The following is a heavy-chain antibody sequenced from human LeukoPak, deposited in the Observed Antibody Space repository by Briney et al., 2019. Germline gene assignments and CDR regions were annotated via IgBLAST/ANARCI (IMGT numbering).Heavy chain of an antibody. CDR2: INPNSGGT. CDR3: ARGRRIVVVPAATTTQFDY. Sequence: AASVKVSCKASGYTFTGYYMHWVGQAPGQGVEGMGRINPNSGGTNYAQKFQGRVTMTRDTSISTAYMELSRLRSDDTAVYYCARGRRIVVVPAATTTQFDYWGQGTLVTVSS. V-gene: IGHV1-2*06. CDR1: GYTFTGYY. J-gene: IGHJ4*02. D-gene: IGHD2-2*01.